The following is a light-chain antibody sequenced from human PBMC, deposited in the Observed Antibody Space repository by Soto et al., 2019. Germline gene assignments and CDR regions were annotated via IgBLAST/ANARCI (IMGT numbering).Light chain of an antibody. J-gene: IGKJ1*01. CDR3: QQYVSSPWA. V-gene: IGKV3-20*01. Sequence: EGMLAQSPGTLSLSPGERATLSCRASQSVTNSFLAWYQQKPGHAPSHLIYGASRRATGIPDRFTGSGSGTDFTLTVSRLEPEDFAVYYCQQYVSSPWAFGQGTKVDI. CDR2: GAS. CDR1: QSVTNSF.